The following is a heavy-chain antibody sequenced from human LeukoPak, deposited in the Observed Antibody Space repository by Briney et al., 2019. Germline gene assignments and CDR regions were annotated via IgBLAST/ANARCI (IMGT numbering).Heavy chain of an antibody. J-gene: IGHJ5*02. CDR3: ARRQRITIPYARRSWFDP. Sequence: SGTLSLTCAVSGGSISSSNWWSWVRQSPGKGLEWIGEINDSGSTNYNPSLKSRVTISVDTSKNQFSLKLSSVTAADTAVYYCARRQRITIPYARRSWFDPWGQGTLVTVSS. D-gene: IGHD3-9*01. V-gene: IGHV4-4*02. CDR1: GGSISSSNW. CDR2: INDSGST.